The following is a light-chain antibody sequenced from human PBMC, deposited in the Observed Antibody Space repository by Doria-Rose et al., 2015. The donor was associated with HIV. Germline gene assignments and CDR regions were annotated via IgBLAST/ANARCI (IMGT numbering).Light chain of an antibody. V-gene: IGKV1-39*01. CDR2: AAS. J-gene: IGKJ1*01. CDR3: QQTYSSPPWT. CDR1: QTVSTY. Sequence: IRLTQSPPSLSASIGDRVTITCRASQTVSTYLNWFQQEPGKAPKLLIYAASRLQSGVPSRFSGSGSGTDFTLTISGLQPGDFATYYCQQTYSSPPWTFGQGTKVEMK.